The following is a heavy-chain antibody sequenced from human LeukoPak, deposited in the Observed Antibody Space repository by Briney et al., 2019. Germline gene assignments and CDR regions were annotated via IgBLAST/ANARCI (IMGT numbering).Heavy chain of an antibody. CDR3: ARVSSGSYGSEVAFDY. CDR1: GGTFSSYA. D-gene: IGHD1-26*01. V-gene: IGHV1-69*01. CDR2: IIPIFGTA. J-gene: IGHJ4*02. Sequence: SVKVSCKASGGTFSSYAISWVRQAPGQGLEWMGGIIPIFGTANYAQKFQGRVTITADESTSTAYMELSSLRSEDTAVYYCARVSSGSYGSEVAFDYWGQGTLVTVSS.